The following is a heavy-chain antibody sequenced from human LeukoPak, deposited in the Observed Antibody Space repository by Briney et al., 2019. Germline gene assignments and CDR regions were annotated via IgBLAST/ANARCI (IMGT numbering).Heavy chain of an antibody. V-gene: IGHV1-2*02. J-gene: IGHJ3*02. CDR3: ARYYDSSGYFAFDI. D-gene: IGHD3-22*01. Sequence: GASVKVSCKASGYTFTGYYIHWVRQAPGQGLEWMGWINPNSGGTNYAQKFQGSVTLTRDTSISTAYMELSRLRSEDTAVYYCARYYDSSGYFAFDIWGQGTMVTVSS. CDR2: INPNSGGT. CDR1: GYTFTGYY.